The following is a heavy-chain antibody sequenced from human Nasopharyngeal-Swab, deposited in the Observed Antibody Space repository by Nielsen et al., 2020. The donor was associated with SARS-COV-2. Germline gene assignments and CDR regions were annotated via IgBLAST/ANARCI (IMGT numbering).Heavy chain of an antibody. V-gene: IGHV3-73*01. CDR2: VRSNGNNYAT. J-gene: IGHJ4*02. CDR3: TRCGGGCYSGRDY. Sequence: GESLKISCAASGFTFSDSAIHWVRQASGKGLEWVGRVRSNGNNYATAYSASVKGRFIIFRDDPTNTAYQQMNSLKTEDTAMYYCTRCGGGCYSGRDYWGQGTLVTVSS. CDR1: GFTFSDSA. D-gene: IGHD2-15*01.